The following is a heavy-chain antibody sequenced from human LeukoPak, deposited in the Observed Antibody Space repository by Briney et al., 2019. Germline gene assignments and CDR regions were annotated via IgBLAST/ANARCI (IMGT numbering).Heavy chain of an antibody. J-gene: IGHJ5*02. Sequence: QTGGSLRLSCAASGFTFSSYWVSWVRQAPGKGLEWVANIKQDVSEKYYVDSVKGRFTISRDNAENSLYLQMNSLRAEDTAVYYCARDPRSYCSGGSCYGGGWFDPWGQGTLVTVSS. CDR1: GFTFSSYW. CDR3: ARDPRSYCSGGSCYGGGWFDP. CDR2: IKQDVSEK. V-gene: IGHV3-7*01. D-gene: IGHD2-15*01.